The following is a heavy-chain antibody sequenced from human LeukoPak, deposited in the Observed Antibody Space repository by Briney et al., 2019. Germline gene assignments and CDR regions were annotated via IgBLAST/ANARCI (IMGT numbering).Heavy chain of an antibody. Sequence: GGSLRLSCAASGFTFSSYAMPWVRQAPGKGLEWVAVISYDGSNKYYADSVKGRFTISRDNSKNTLYLQMNSLRAEDTAVYYCARSDYGGTTGGIDYWGQGTLVTVSS. CDR1: GFTFSSYA. CDR2: ISYDGSNK. CDR3: ARSDYGGTTGGIDY. J-gene: IGHJ4*02. D-gene: IGHD4-23*01. V-gene: IGHV3-30*01.